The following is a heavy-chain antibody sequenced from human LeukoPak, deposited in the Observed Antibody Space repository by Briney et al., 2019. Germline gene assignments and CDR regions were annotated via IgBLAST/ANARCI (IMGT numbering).Heavy chain of an antibody. Sequence: GASVKVSCKASGYTFTGYYMHWVRQAPGQGLEWMGWINPNSGGTNYAQKFQGGVTMTRDTSISTAYIELSRLTSDDTAVYYCARVGRGYGDYVEGWFDPWGQGTLVTVSS. CDR2: INPNSGGT. CDR1: GYTFTGYY. D-gene: IGHD4-17*01. CDR3: ARVGRGYGDYVEGWFDP. J-gene: IGHJ5*02. V-gene: IGHV1-2*02.